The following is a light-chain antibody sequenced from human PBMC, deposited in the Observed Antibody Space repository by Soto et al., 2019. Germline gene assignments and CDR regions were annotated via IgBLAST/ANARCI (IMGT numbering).Light chain of an antibody. J-gene: IGKJ1*01. CDR1: QSVRTY. Sequence: DIQMTQSPSSLSASVGDRVTITCRASQSVRTYLNWYQQKPGKAPKRLIYAASSLQSGVPSRFSGSGSGTEFTLTISSLQPEDFATYYCLQHNSYPWTFGQGTKVDIK. CDR3: LQHNSYPWT. CDR2: AAS. V-gene: IGKV1-17*01.